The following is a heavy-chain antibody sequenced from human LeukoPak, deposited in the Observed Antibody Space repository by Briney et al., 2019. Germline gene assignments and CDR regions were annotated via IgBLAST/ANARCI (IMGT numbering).Heavy chain of an antibody. J-gene: IGHJ4*02. CDR1: GGSFSGYY. CDR2: INHSGST. Sequence: SETLSLTCAVYGGSFSGYYWSWIRQPPGKGLEWIGEINHSGSTNYNPSLKSRVTISVDTSKNQFPLKLSSVTAADTAVYYCARGRSSGWFDYWGQGTLVTVSS. D-gene: IGHD6-19*01. V-gene: IGHV4-34*01. CDR3: ARGRSSGWFDY.